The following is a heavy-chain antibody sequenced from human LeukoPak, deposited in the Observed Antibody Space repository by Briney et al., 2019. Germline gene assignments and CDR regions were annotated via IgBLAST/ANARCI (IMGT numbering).Heavy chain of an antibody. J-gene: IGHJ3*02. V-gene: IGHV1-8*01. Sequence: ASVKVSCKASGYTFTGYDINWVRQAAGRGLEWMGWMNPNSGNTGYAQKFQGRVTMTRNTSISTAYMELSSLRSEGTAVYYCARGDVYGGNSRHAFDIWGQGTMVTVSS. CDR1: GYTFTGYD. CDR3: ARGDVYGGNSRHAFDI. D-gene: IGHD4-23*01. CDR2: MNPNSGNT.